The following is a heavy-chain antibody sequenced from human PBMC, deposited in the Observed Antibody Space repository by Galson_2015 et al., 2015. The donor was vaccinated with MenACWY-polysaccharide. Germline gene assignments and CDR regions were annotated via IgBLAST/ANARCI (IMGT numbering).Heavy chain of an antibody. V-gene: IGHV3-23*01. D-gene: IGHD5-24*01. CDR2: IGGSGGST. Sequence: SLRLSCAASGFTFSSCAMSWVRQAPGKGLEWVSAIGGSGGSTYYVDSVKGRFTISRDNSKNTLYLQMNSLRAEDTAVYYCAKALWSRNGYNYGGYWGQGTLVTVSS. CDR3: AKALWSRNGYNYGGY. CDR1: GFTFSSCA. J-gene: IGHJ4*02.